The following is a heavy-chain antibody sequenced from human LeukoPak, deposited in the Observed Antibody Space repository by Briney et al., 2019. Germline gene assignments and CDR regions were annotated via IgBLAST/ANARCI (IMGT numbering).Heavy chain of an antibody. CDR2: IYPGDSDT. J-gene: IGHJ3*02. Sequence: GESLKISCKGSGYSFTSYWIGWVRQMSGKGLEWMGIIYPGDSDTRYSPSFRGQVTISADKSISTAYLQWSSLKASDTAMYYCARHDSSGYYYPDDAFDIWGQGTMVTVSS. CDR3: ARHDSSGYYYPDDAFDI. D-gene: IGHD3-22*01. CDR1: GYSFTSYW. V-gene: IGHV5-51*01.